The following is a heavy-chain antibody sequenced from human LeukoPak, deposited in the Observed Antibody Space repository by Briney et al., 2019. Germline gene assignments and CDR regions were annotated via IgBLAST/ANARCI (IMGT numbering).Heavy chain of an antibody. CDR1: GYTFTSYD. CDR2: MNPNSGNT. Sequence: ASVKVPCKASGYTFTSYDINWVRQATGQGLEWMGWMNPNSGNTGYAQKFQGRVTMTRNTSISTAYMELSSLRSEDTAVYYCAREDGVLGYCSGGSCEVNWFDPWGQGTLVTVSS. V-gene: IGHV1-8*01. CDR3: AREDGVLGYCSGGSCEVNWFDP. D-gene: IGHD2-15*01. J-gene: IGHJ5*02.